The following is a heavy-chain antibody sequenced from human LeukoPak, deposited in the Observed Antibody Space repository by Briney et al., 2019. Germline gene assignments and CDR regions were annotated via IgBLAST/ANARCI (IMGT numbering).Heavy chain of an antibody. D-gene: IGHD3-10*01. Sequence: GGSLRLSCAASGFTVSSNYMSWVRQAPGKGLEWVSVIYSGGSTYYADSVKGRFIISRDNSKNTLYLQMNSLRAEDTAVYYCARDVTTMVREGDAFDIWGQGTMATVSS. CDR1: GFTVSSNY. CDR3: ARDVTTMVREGDAFDI. V-gene: IGHV3-66*01. CDR2: IYSGGST. J-gene: IGHJ3*02.